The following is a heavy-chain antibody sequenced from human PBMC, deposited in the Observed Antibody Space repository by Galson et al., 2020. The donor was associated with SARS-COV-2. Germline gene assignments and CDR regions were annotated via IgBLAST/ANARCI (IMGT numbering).Heavy chain of an antibody. J-gene: IGHJ6*02. CDR2: ISYDGSNK. CDR1: GFTFSSYG. V-gene: IGHV3-30*03. D-gene: IGHD2-15*01. Sequence: GGSLRLSCAASGFTFSSYGMHWVRQAPGKGLEWVAVISYDGSNKYYADSVKGRFTISRDNSKNTLYLQMNSLRAEDTAVYYCATQPAGYCDPHRPSYNYYYYYGMDVWGQGTTVTVSS. CDR3: ATQPAGYCDPHRPSYNYYYYYGMDV.